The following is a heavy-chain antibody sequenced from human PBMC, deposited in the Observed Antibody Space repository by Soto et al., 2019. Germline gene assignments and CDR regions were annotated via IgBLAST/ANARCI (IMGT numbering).Heavy chain of an antibody. V-gene: IGHV3-53*04. CDR1: GFTVISNY. CDR3: ARRGNGPAVTTEMEFYYYYMDV. D-gene: IGHD4-4*01. J-gene: IGHJ6*03. Sequence: SGGFLRLSCAASGFTVISNYMSWVRQAPGKGLEWVSVIYSGGSTYYADSVKGRFTISRHNSKNTLYLQMNSLRAEDTAVYYCARRGNGPAVTTEMEFYYYYMDVWGKGTTVTVSS. CDR2: IYSGGST.